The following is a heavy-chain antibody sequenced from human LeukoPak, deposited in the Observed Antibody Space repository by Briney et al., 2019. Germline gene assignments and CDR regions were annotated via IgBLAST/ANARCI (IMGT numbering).Heavy chain of an antibody. D-gene: IGHD3-10*02. V-gene: IGHV4-39*01. CDR2: IYYSGST. J-gene: IGHJ4*02. Sequence: SETLSLTCTVSGGSISSSSYYWGWLRQPPGKGLEWIGSIYYSGSTYYNPSLKSRVTISVDTSKNQFSLKLSSVTAADTGVYYCARQCSTSPGTLFYFDYWGQGTLVTVSS. CDR1: GGSISSSSYY. CDR3: ARQCSTSPGTLFYFDY.